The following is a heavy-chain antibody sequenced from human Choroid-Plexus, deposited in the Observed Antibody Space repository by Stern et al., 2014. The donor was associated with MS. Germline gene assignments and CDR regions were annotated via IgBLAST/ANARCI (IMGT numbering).Heavy chain of an antibody. Sequence: VQLLESGGGVVQPGRPLRLSCVVSGFTFGSCAMHWVCQAPGKGLEWVAGVSYDGSNKYYADSVKGRFTISRDNSQNTLYMQMSSLRPEDTAVYYCAKDRQYLTYFFDHWGQGSLVTVSS. J-gene: IGHJ5*02. D-gene: IGHD2/OR15-2a*01. V-gene: IGHV3-30*18. CDR3: AKDRQYLTYFFDH. CDR1: GFTFGSCA. CDR2: VSYDGSNK.